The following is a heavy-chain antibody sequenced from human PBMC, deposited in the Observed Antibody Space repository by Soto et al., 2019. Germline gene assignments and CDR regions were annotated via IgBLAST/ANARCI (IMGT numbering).Heavy chain of an antibody. CDR1: GGSISSYY. Sequence: PSETLSLTCTVSGGSISSYYWSWIRQPPGKGLEWIGYIYYSGSTNYNPSLKSRVTISVDTSKNQFSLKLSSVTAADTAVYYCARGDQFGFGVDYWGQGTPVTVSS. J-gene: IGHJ4*02. CDR3: ARGDQFGFGVDY. D-gene: IGHD3-10*01. V-gene: IGHV4-59*01. CDR2: IYYSGST.